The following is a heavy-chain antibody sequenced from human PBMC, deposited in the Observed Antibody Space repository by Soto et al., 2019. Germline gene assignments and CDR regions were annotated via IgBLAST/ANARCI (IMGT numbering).Heavy chain of an antibody. CDR2: INPNSGGT. CDR3: ARGPLYCSGGSCYGFFDY. Sequence: ASVKVSCKASGYTFTGYYMHWVRQAPGQGLEWMGWINPNSGGTNYAQKFQGWVTMTRDTSISTAYMELSRLRSDDTAVYYCARGPLYCSGGSCYGFFDYWGQGTLVTVSS. V-gene: IGHV1-2*04. J-gene: IGHJ4*02. D-gene: IGHD2-15*01. CDR1: GYTFTGYY.